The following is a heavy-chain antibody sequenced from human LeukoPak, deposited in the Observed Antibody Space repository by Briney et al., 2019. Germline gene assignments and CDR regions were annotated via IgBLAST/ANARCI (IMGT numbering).Heavy chain of an antibody. J-gene: IGHJ4*02. V-gene: IGHV3-30-3*01. CDR3: ARGRGYYDSSGHFGDS. CDR2: ISDDGSNK. CDR1: GFTFSSYT. D-gene: IGHD3-22*01. Sequence: GGSLRLSCAVSGFTFSSYTMHWVRQAPGKGLEWVAIISDDGSNKYCADSVKGRFTISRDNSRNTLYLQMNSLRAEDTAVYYCARGRGYYDSSGHFGDSWGQGTLVTVSS.